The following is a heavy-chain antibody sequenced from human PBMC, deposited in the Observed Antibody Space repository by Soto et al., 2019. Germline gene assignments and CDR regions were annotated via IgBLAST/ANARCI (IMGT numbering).Heavy chain of an antibody. CDR1: GGSFSGYY. V-gene: IGHV4-34*01. D-gene: IGHD3-9*01. Sequence: PSETLSLTCAVYGGSFSGYYWGWIRQPPGKGLEWIGEINHSGSTNYNPSLKSRVTISVDTSKNQFSLKLSSVTAADTAVYYCAREALLRYFDWLPPAPNWFDPWGQGTLVTVSS. CDR2: INHSGST. CDR3: AREALLRYFDWLPPAPNWFDP. J-gene: IGHJ5*02.